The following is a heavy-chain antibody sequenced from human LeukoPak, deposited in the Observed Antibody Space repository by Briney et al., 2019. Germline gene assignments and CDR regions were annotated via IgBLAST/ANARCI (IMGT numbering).Heavy chain of an antibody. CDR3: GRGEVNAGLDR. Sequence: AGGSLRLSCAASGFTFSDYWMAWVRQAPGKGLEWVADIWPGGSGKYYVDSVRGRFTISRDNAQNSLNLQMNSLRAEDSGVYYCGRGEVNAGLDRWGQGTLVIVSS. J-gene: IGHJ5*02. V-gene: IGHV3-7*04. CDR2: IWPGGSGK. CDR1: GFTFSDYW. D-gene: IGHD6-13*01.